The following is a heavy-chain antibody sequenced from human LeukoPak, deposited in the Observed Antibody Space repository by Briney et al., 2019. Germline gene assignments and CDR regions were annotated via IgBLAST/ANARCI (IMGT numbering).Heavy chain of an antibody. V-gene: IGHV1-69*13. J-gene: IGHJ4*02. CDR2: IIRIFCKA. CDR1: GGTFSSYA. Sequence: GASVNVSCKASGGTFSSYAISWVRQAPGQGLAWMGGIIRIFCKANYAQKCQGRVTIAADESPCTAYMELSSLRSEDTAAYYCVTSLPYDILTGYLVYWGQGTLVTVSS. CDR3: VTSLPYDILTGYLVY. D-gene: IGHD3-9*01.